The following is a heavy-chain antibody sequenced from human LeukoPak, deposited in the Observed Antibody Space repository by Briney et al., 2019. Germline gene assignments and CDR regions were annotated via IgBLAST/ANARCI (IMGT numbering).Heavy chain of an antibody. V-gene: IGHV4-59*11. J-gene: IGHJ4*02. D-gene: IGHD3-9*01. CDR2: IYYSGST. CDR1: GGSISSHY. CDR3: ARGLRYFAWPYYFDY. Sequence: SETLSLTCTVSGGSISSHYWSWIRQPPGKGLEWIGYIYYSGSTNYNPSLKSRVTISVVTSKNQFSLKLSSVTAADTAVYYCARGLRYFAWPYYFDYWGQGTLVTVSS.